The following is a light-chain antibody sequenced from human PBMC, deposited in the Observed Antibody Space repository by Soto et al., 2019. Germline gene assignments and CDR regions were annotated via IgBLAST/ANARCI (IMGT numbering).Light chain of an antibody. V-gene: IGKV3-15*01. CDR2: SAS. Sequence: EIVMTQSPATLSVSPGERATLSCRASQSVSTNLAWYQQRPGQPPRLLIYSASARATGIPARFSASGSGTDFTLTISSLQSVDFAVDYCQQSYTWPRTFGQGTKVEIK. CDR3: QQSYTWPRT. CDR1: QSVSTN. J-gene: IGKJ1*01.